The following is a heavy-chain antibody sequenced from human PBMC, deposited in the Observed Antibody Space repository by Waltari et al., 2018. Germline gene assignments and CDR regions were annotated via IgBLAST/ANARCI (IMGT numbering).Heavy chain of an antibody. CDR2: IYHSGST. Sequence: QVQLQESGPGLVKPSETLSLTCAVSGYSISSGYYWGWIRQPPGKGLEWIGSIYHSGSTYYNPSLKSRVTISVDTSKNQFSLKLSSVTAADTAVYYCARHGNSSSWYFDDSNWFDPWGQGTLVTVSS. D-gene: IGHD6-13*01. CDR1: GYSISSGYY. J-gene: IGHJ5*02. V-gene: IGHV4-38-2*01. CDR3: ARHGNSSSWYFDDSNWFDP.